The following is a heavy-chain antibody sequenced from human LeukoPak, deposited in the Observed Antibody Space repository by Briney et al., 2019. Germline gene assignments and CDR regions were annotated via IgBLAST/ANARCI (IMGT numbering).Heavy chain of an antibody. J-gene: IGHJ4*02. V-gene: IGHV3-33*06. CDR3: AKDIQRGFDYTNSLDY. Sequence: PGGSLRLSCAASGFIFSDYGMHWVRQAPGKGLEWVAVIWSDATNQYYADSVRSRFAISRDDSTSMVYLQMNSLRAEDTAVYFCAKDIQRGFDYTNSLDYWGQGTLVTVSS. CDR1: GFIFSDYG. D-gene: IGHD4-11*01. CDR2: IWSDATNQ.